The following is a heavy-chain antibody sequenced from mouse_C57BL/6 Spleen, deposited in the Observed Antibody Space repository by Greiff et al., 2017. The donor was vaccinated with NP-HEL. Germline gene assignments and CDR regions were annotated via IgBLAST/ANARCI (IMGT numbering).Heavy chain of an antibody. CDR2: IDPSDSYT. CDR3: ARTRTSYFDY. V-gene: IGHV1-69*01. CDR1: GYTFTSYW. D-gene: IGHD5-1*01. J-gene: IGHJ2*01. Sequence: QVQLQQPGAELVMPGASVKLSCKASGYTFTSYWMHWVKQRPGQGLEWLGEIDPSDSYTNYNQKFKGKSTLTVDKSSSTAYMQLSSLTSEDSAVYYCARTRTSYFDYWGQGTTLTVSS.